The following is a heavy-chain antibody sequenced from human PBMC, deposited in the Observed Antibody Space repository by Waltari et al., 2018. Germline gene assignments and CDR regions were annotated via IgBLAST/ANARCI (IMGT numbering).Heavy chain of an antibody. D-gene: IGHD5-18*01. J-gene: IGHJ4*02. CDR1: GFTFSSYW. CDR2: INRDGGST. V-gene: IGHV3-74*01. CDR3: ARDLTPAEYSYGHYFDY. Sequence: EVQLVESGGGLVQPGGSLRLSCAASGFTFSSYWMHWVRQAPGKGLVWVSRINRDGGSTSYADSVKGRFTISRDNAKNTLYLQMNSLRAEDTAVYYCARDLTPAEYSYGHYFDYWGQGTLVTVSS.